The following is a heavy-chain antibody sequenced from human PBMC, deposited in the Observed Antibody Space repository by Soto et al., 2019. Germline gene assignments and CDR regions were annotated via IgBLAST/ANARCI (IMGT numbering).Heavy chain of an antibody. J-gene: IGHJ6*02. CDR3: AKGGTGGYYYYGMDV. D-gene: IGHD2-8*02. CDR1: GFTFSSYG. V-gene: IGHV3-30*18. Sequence: GGSLRLSCAASGFTFSSYGMHWVRQAPGKGLEWVAVISYDGSNKYYADSVKGRFTISRDNSKNTLYLQMNSLRAEDTAVYYCAKGGTGGYYYYGMDVWGQGTTVTVSS. CDR2: ISYDGSNK.